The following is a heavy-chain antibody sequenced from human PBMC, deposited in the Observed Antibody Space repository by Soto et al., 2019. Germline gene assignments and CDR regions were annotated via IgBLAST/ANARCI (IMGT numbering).Heavy chain of an antibody. D-gene: IGHD2-15*01. CDR1: GGSISSYY. J-gene: IGHJ6*03. CDR2: IYYSGST. Sequence: QVQLQESGPGLVKPSETLSLTCTVSGGSISSYYWSWIRQPPGKGLEWIGYIYYSGSTNYSPSLKSRVTISVDTSKNQFSLKLSSATAADTAVYYCARSYRRYCSGGSCYSYYYYYMDVWGKGTTVTVSS. V-gene: IGHV4-59*01. CDR3: ARSYRRYCSGGSCYSYYYYYMDV.